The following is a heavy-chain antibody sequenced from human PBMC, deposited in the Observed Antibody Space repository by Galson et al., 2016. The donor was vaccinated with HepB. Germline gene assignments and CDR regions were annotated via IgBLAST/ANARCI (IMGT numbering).Heavy chain of an antibody. CDR2: ISNDETYT. CDR3: ANDRPAYSRGYWGYFDY. J-gene: IGHJ4*01. V-gene: IGHV3-30*18. Sequence: SLRLSCAASGFTFSNFGMHWVRQAPGKGLEWVADISNDETYTYYADSVKGRFTISRDNSKNTLYLQMNSLRPEDTAVYYSANDRPAYSRGYWGYFDYWGQGTLVTVSS. D-gene: IGHD1-26*01. CDR1: GFTFSNFG.